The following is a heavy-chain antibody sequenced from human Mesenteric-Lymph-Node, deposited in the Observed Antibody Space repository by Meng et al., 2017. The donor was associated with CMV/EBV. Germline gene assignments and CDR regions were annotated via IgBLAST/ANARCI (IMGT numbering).Heavy chain of an antibody. V-gene: IGHV4-34*01. Sequence: QGERQLWGGGLFTPSETLSLTRAVYGGSFSGYYWSWIRQPPGKGLEWIGEINHSGSTNYNPSLKSRVTISVDTSKNQFSLKLSSVTAADTAVYYCARHQRWLKSEGGFNYWGQGTLVTVSS. J-gene: IGHJ4*02. CDR3: ARHQRWLKSEGGFNY. CDR1: GGSFSGYY. CDR2: INHSGST. D-gene: IGHD4-23*01.